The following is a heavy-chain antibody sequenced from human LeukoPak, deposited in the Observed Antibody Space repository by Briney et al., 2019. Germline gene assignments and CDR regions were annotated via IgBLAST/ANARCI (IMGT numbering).Heavy chain of an antibody. J-gene: IGHJ5*02. CDR2: ISGSGGST. V-gene: IGHV3-23*01. CDR1: GFTFSSYA. Sequence: PGGSLRLSCAASGFTFSSYAVSWVRQAPGKGLEWVSAISGSGGSTYYADSVKGRFTISRDNSKNTLYLQMNSLRAEDTAVYYCARDRHSGYEGNWWFDPWGQGTLVTVSS. D-gene: IGHD5-12*01. CDR3: ARDRHSGYEGNWWFDP.